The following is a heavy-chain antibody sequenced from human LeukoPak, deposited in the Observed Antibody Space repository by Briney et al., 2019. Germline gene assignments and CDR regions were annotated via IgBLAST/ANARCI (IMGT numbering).Heavy chain of an antibody. CDR1: GGSISSYY. J-gene: IGHJ4*02. D-gene: IGHD6-19*01. CDR2: IYYSGST. V-gene: IGHV4-59*06. CDR3: ARTRGGSGRLFDY. Sequence: SETLSLTCTVSGGSISSYYWSWIRQHPGKGLEWIGYIYYSGSTYYNPSLKSRVTISVDTSKNQFSLKLSSVTAADTAVYYCARTRGGSGRLFDYWGQGTLVTVSS.